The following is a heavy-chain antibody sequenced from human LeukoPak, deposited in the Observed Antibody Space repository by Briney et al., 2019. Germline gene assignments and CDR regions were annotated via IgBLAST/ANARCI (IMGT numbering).Heavy chain of an antibody. J-gene: IGHJ4*02. CDR2: IYYSGST. CDR1: GGSISSSSYY. D-gene: IGHD4-17*01. Sequence: PSETLSLTCTVSGGSISSSSYYWGWIRQPPGKGLEWIGSIYYSGSTYYNPSLKSRVTISVDTSKNQFSLKLSSVTAADTAVYYCARRTVTTKRGSPDHWGQGTLVTVSS. CDR3: ARRTVTTKRGSPDH. V-gene: IGHV4-39*01.